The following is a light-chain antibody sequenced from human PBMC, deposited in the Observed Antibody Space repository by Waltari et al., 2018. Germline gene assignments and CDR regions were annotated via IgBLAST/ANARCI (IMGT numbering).Light chain of an antibody. V-gene: IGLV3-25*03. CDR3: QSADSSTYVI. CDR1: ALPKQY. J-gene: IGLJ2*01. Sequence: SYELTQPPSVSVSPGQTARITCSGDALPKQYAYWYQQKAGQAPVMVIYKDTGRPSEIPERFSGSSSGTTVTLIISGVQAEDEADYYCQSADSSTYVIFGGGTKLTVL. CDR2: KDT.